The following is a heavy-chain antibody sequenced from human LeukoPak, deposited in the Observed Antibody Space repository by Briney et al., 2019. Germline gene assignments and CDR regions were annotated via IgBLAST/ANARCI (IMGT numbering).Heavy chain of an antibody. D-gene: IGHD3-3*01. Sequence: PSETLSLTCTVSGDSITSGHFWWGWIPQPPGEGLEWLGIVFHKGNTHFHSSFKSRVSVSADTSKNQISLRLSAVTAEDTAVYYCARQLGVGVWALDSWGQGILVTVSS. V-gene: IGHV4-39*01. CDR3: ARQLGVGVWALDS. CDR1: GDSITSGHFW. CDR2: VFHKGNT. J-gene: IGHJ4*02.